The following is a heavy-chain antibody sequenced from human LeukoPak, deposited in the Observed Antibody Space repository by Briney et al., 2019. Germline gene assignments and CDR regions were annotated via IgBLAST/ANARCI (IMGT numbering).Heavy chain of an antibody. V-gene: IGHV4-59*01. D-gene: IGHD4-17*01. CDR2: IYYSGST. J-gene: IGHJ5*02. Sequence: SETLSLTCTVSGGSISSYYWSWIRQPPGKGLEWIGYIYYSGSTNYNPSLKSRVTISVDTSKNQFSLKLSSVTAADTAVYYCARGFSYRYTVTTTKNWFDPWGQGTLVTVSS. CDR3: ARGFSYRYTVTTTKNWFDP. CDR1: GGSISSYY.